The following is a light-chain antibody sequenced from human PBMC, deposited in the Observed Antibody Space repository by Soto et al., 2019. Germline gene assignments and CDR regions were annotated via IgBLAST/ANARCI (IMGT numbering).Light chain of an antibody. CDR3: SSYTSSSTLFYV. CDR2: DVS. Sequence: QSVLTQPASVSGSPGQSITISCTGTSSDVGGYKYVSWYQQHPGKAPKLMIYDVSNRPSGVSNRFSGSKSGNTASRTISGLQAEDEADYYCSSYTSSSTLFYVFGTGTKLTVL. V-gene: IGLV2-14*01. J-gene: IGLJ1*01. CDR1: SSDVGGYKY.